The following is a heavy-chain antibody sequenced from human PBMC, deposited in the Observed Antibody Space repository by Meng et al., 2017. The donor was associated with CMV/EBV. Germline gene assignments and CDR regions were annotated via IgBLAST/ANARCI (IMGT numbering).Heavy chain of an antibody. J-gene: IGHJ2*01. V-gene: IGHV1-2*02. CDR1: GYTFTGYY. Sequence: QGQPVQSGAEVKKPGASVKGSCKASGYTFTGYYMHWVRQAPGQGLEWMGWINPNSGGTNYAQKFQGRVTMTRDTSISTAYMELSRLRSDDTAVYYCATYIGNYINWYFDLWGRGTLVTVSS. D-gene: IGHD1-7*01. CDR2: INPNSGGT. CDR3: ATYIGNYINWYFDL.